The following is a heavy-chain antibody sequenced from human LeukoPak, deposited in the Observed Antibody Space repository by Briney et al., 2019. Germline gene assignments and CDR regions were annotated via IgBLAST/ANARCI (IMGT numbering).Heavy chain of an antibody. CDR2: IRYDGTNK. CDR1: GFTFSSYG. D-gene: IGHD3-10*01. J-gene: IGHJ4*02. Sequence: GGSLRLSCAASGFTFSSYGMHWVRQAPGKGLEWVAFIRYDGTNKYYADSVKGRFTISRDNSKNTLYLQMNSLRAEDTAVYYCAKGMDVGDYGSGDFDYCGQGTLVTVSS. CDR3: AKGMDVGDYGSGDFDY. V-gene: IGHV3-30*02.